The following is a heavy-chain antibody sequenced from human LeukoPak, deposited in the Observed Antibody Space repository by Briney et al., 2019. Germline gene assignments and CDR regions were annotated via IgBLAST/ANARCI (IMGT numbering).Heavy chain of an antibody. CDR3: ARRRYDSSLWAFDI. CDR1: GGSVSSGNYY. CDR2: IYYSGST. D-gene: IGHD3-3*01. J-gene: IGHJ3*02. V-gene: IGHV4-61*01. Sequence: SETLSLTCTVSGGSVSSGNYYWTWIRQPAGEGLEWIGYIYYSGSTNYNPSLKSRVTISVDTSKNQFSLKLSSVTAADTAVYYCARRRYDSSLWAFDIWGQGTMVTVSS.